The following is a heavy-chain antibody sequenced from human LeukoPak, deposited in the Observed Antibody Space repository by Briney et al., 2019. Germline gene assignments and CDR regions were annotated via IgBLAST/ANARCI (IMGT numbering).Heavy chain of an antibody. CDR1: GFTFSSYG. V-gene: IGHV3-30*18. Sequence: GRSLRLSCAASGFTFSSYGMHWVRQAPDKGMEWVGVISYDGSNKTYANSVKVRITISIDNSKNTLNLQMNSLRAEDTDVYYCAKEGYYGSGSEYYYYYDMDVWGKGTTVTVSS. D-gene: IGHD3-10*01. CDR2: ISYDGSNK. J-gene: IGHJ6*04. CDR3: AKEGYYGSGSEYYYYYDMDV.